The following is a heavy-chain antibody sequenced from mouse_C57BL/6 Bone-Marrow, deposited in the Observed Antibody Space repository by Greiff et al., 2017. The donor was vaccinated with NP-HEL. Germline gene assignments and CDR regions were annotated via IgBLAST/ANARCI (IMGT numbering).Heavy chain of an antibody. CDR2: INPSSGYT. J-gene: IGHJ1*03. V-gene: IGHV1-4*01. CDR3: ARSRYGSRWYCDV. Sequence: QVQLQQSGAELARPGASVKMSCKASGYTFTSYTMHWVQQRPGQGLEWIGYINPSSGYTKYNQKFKDKATLTADKSSSTAYMQLSSLTSEDSAVYYCARSRYGSRWYCDVWGTGTTVTVSS. CDR1: GYTFTSYT. D-gene: IGHD1-1*01.